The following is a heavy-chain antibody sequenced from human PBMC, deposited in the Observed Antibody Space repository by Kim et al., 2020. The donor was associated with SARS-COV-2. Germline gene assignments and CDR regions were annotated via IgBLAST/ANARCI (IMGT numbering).Heavy chain of an antibody. CDR1: GYTFTSYG. V-gene: IGHV1-18*01. Sequence: ASVKVSCKASGYTFTSYGISWVRQAPGQGLEWMGWISAYNGNTNYAQKLQGRVTMTTDTSTSTAYMELRSLRSDDTALYYCARAPHAGVTPGWWFDPWGQGTLVTVSS. CDR3: ARAPHAGVTPGWWFDP. J-gene: IGHJ5*02. D-gene: IGHD4-4*01. CDR2: ISAYNGNT.